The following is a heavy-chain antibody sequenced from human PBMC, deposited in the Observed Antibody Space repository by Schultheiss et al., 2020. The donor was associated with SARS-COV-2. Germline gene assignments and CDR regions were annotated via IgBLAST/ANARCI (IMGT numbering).Heavy chain of an antibody. Sequence: PVKVSCKASGFTFTSSAMQWVRQARGQRLEWIGWIVVGSGNTNYAQKFQERVTITRDMSTSTAYMELSSLRSEDTAVYYCAATDSSGYYPYYFDYWGQGTLVTVSS. J-gene: IGHJ4*02. CDR1: GFTFTSSA. CDR3: AATDSSGYYPYYFDY. CDR2: IVVGSGNT. D-gene: IGHD3-22*01. V-gene: IGHV1-58*02.